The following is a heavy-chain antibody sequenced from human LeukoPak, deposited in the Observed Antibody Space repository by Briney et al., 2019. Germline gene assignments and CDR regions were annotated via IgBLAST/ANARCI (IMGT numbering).Heavy chain of an antibody. D-gene: IGHD3-22*01. CDR2: TYYNGNT. CDR3: VRGDYDNRGYANAFDI. V-gene: IGHV4-59*01. J-gene: IGHJ3*02. Sequence: PSETLSLTCPVTGASFSSSSWSWLRQPPGKRLEWIGYTYYNGNTNSNPSLKSRVTISADASKNRFSLKLSSVTAADTAIYYCVRGDYDNRGYANAFDIWGQGTMVTVSS. CDR1: GASFSSSS.